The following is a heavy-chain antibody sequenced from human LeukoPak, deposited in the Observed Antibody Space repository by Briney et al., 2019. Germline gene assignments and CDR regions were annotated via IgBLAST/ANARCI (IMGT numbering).Heavy chain of an antibody. CDR1: GFTFSGYA. CDR3: AKDRDYYDSSGYWVY. Sequence: GGSLRLSCTASGFTFSGYAMSWVRQAPGKGLEWVSAISGSGGSTYYADSVKGRFTISRDNSKNTLYLQMNSLRAEDTAVYYCAKDRDYYDSSGYWVYWGQGTLVTVSS. V-gene: IGHV3-23*01. J-gene: IGHJ4*02. D-gene: IGHD3-22*01. CDR2: ISGSGGST.